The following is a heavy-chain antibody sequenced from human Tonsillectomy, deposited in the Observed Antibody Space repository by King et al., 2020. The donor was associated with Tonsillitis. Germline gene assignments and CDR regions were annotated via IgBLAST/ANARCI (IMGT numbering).Heavy chain of an antibody. J-gene: IGHJ3*02. CDR1: GGSISSYY. D-gene: IGHD3-9*01. Sequence: VQLQESGPGLVKPSETLSLTCTVSGGSISSYYWSWIRQPPGKGLEWIGYIYYSGSTNYNPSLKSRVTISVDTSKNQFSLKLSSVTAADTAVYYCARGENDILTGYYPGAFDIWGQGTIVTVSS. CDR2: IYYSGST. CDR3: ARGENDILTGYYPGAFDI. V-gene: IGHV4-59*01.